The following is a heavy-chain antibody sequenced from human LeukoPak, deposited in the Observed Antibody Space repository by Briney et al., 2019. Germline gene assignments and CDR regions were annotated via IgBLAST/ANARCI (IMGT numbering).Heavy chain of an antibody. D-gene: IGHD2-15*01. CDR1: GGSISSSSYY. CDR3: ARQGGSYWDWFDP. J-gene: IGHJ5*02. Sequence: PSETLSLTCTVSGGSISSSSYYWGWIRQPPGKGLDWIGSIYHSGNTYYNPSLKSRVTISVDTSKNQFSLKLSSVTAADTAVYYCARQGGSYWDWFDPWGQGTLVTVSS. V-gene: IGHV4-39*01. CDR2: IYHSGNT.